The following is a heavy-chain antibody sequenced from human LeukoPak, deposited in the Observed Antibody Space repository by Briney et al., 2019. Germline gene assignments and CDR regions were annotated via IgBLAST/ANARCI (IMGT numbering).Heavy chain of an antibody. CDR1: GGSISSYY. J-gene: IGHJ4*02. CDR2: IYYSGST. Sequence: SETLSLTCTVSGGSISSYYWSWIRQPPGKGLEWIGYIYYSGSTYYNPSLKSRVTISVDTSKNQFSLKLSSVTAADTAVYYCARSLGQQLVVDYWGQGTLVTVSS. V-gene: IGHV4-59*08. D-gene: IGHD6-13*01. CDR3: ARSLGQQLVVDY.